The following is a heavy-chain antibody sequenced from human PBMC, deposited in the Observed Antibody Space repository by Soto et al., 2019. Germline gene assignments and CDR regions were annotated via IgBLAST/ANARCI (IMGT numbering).Heavy chain of an antibody. CDR3: AGGYSTYEYLFHWIDP. Sequence: SETLSLTCTVSGGSISSGGYYWSWIRQHPGKGLEWIGYIYYSGSTYYNPSLKSRVTISVDTSKNQFSLKLSSVTAADTAVYYGAGGYSTYEYLFHWIDPWGQGTLVTVSS. J-gene: IGHJ5*02. CDR2: IYYSGST. D-gene: IGHD5-12*01. CDR1: GGSISSGGYY. V-gene: IGHV4-31*03.